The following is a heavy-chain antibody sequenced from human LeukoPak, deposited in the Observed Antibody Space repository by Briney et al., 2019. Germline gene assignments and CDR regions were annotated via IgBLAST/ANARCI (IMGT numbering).Heavy chain of an antibody. CDR1: GFPLSSYA. Sequence: GSLRLSCAASGFPLSSYAMSWVRQAPGKGLEWVSAISGSGGSTYYADSVKGRFTISRDNSKNTLYLQMNSLRAEDTAVYYCAKAYDFWSGYDYYMDVWGKGTTVTVSS. D-gene: IGHD3-3*01. J-gene: IGHJ6*03. CDR3: AKAYDFWSGYDYYMDV. V-gene: IGHV3-23*01. CDR2: ISGSGGST.